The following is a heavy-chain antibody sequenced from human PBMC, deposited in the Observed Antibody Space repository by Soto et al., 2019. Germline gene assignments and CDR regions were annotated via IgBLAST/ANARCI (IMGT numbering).Heavy chain of an antibody. V-gene: IGHV4-4*02. Sequence: QVLLQESGPGLVQPSGTLSLSCVVSGVSIGSNYYWGWVRQPPGKGLEWLGDMSYIGSVNYNPSLKSRVTISRDKSQNQFSLKLDSVTAADTAVYYCARSLGWYAIDYWGQGTLVIVSS. CDR3: ARSLGWYAIDY. D-gene: IGHD6-19*01. CDR1: GVSIGSNYY. CDR2: MSYIGSV. J-gene: IGHJ4*02.